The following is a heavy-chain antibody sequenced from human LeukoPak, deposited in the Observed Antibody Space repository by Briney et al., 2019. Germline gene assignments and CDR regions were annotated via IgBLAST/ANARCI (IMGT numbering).Heavy chain of an antibody. D-gene: IGHD3-9*01. Sequence: ASVKVSCKASGYTFTNYYIHWVRQAPGQGLEWMGIINPGGRSTSYAQKFQGRVTMTRDTSTSTVYMELSTLGSDDTAVYFCAKDPRNILTGDYDDFDIWGQGTMVIVSS. CDR1: GYTFTNYY. V-gene: IGHV1-46*01. CDR3: AKDPRNILTGDYDDFDI. CDR2: INPGGRST. J-gene: IGHJ3*02.